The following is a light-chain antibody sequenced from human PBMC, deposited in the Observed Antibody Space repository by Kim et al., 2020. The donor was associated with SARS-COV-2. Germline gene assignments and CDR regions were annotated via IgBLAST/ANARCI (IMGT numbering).Light chain of an antibody. CDR1: QSIGTE. Sequence: DIRMTQSPSSLPASVGDRVTMTCRASQSIGTELGWYQQKAGKAPKRLIYGASSVQSGVPSRFSGSGSGTKFTLTISSLQPEDFATYYCLQHNNYPLTFGEGTKVDIK. CDR2: GAS. CDR3: LQHNNYPLT. J-gene: IGKJ4*02. V-gene: IGKV1-17*01.